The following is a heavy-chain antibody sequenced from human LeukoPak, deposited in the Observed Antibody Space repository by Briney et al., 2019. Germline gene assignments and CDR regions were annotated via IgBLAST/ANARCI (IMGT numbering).Heavy chain of an antibody. V-gene: IGHV1-8*01. Sequence: ASVKVSCKASGYTFTSYDINWVRQATRQGLEWMGWMNPNSGNTGYAQKLQGRVTMTTDSSTGTAYMELRSLRSDDTAVYYCAKNLVWGDAFDIWGQGTMVTVSS. CDR3: AKNLVWGDAFDI. D-gene: IGHD3-16*01. CDR1: GYTFTSYD. J-gene: IGHJ3*02. CDR2: MNPNSGNT.